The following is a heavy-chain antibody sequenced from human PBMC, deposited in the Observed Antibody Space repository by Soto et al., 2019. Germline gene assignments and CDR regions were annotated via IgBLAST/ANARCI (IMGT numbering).Heavy chain of an antibody. CDR1: GGLFSSFA. V-gene: IGHV1-69*13. Sequence: SVKVSCKDSGGLFSSFAISWVGQAPGQGLEWLGGIIPVFGTTNYAEKFQDRVTITADESTNTAYMELSSLTSGDTAMYYCARGGGPYVWFNEFWGQGTLVTVSS. CDR3: ARGGGPYVWFNEF. D-gene: IGHD3-16*01. J-gene: IGHJ4*02. CDR2: IIPVFGTT.